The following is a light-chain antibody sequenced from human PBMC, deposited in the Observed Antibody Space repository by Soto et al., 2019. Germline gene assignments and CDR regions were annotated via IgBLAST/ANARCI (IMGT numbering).Light chain of an antibody. J-gene: IGKJ4*01. V-gene: IGKV3-15*01. Sequence: EIVMTQSPATLSVSPGERATLSCRTSQSVSRNLAWYQQKPGQTPKLLIYVASTRATGIPARFSGSGSGTEFTLTISSLQSEDSAVYYCQQYNVWPLTFGGGTKVEFK. CDR2: VAS. CDR3: QQYNVWPLT. CDR1: QSVSRN.